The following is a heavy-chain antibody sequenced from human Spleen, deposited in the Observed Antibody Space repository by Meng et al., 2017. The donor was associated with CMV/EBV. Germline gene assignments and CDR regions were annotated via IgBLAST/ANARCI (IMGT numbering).Heavy chain of an antibody. Sequence: ASVKVSCKTSGYTFTSYGISWVRQAPGQGLEWMGWISAYNGNTNYAQKFQGRVTLTTDTSTSTAYMELRSLKSADTAVYYCARDGASHPYYFDYWGQGNLVTVSS. V-gene: IGHV1-18*01. CDR2: ISAYNGNT. D-gene: IGHD4-17*01. CDR1: GYTFTSYG. CDR3: ARDGASHPYYFDY. J-gene: IGHJ4*02.